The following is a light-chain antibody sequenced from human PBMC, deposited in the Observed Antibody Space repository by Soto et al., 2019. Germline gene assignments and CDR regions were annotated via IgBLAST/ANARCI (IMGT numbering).Light chain of an antibody. CDR3: AAWDDSLNGPV. J-gene: IGLJ1*01. Sequence: QSVLTQPPSVSEAPRQRVTISCSGSSSNIGNNAVNWYQQRPGKAPKLLIYYDDLLPSGVSDRFSGSKSGTSASLAISGLQPEDEADYYCAAWDDSLNGPVFGTGTKVTVL. CDR2: YDD. CDR1: SSNIGNNA. V-gene: IGLV1-36*01.